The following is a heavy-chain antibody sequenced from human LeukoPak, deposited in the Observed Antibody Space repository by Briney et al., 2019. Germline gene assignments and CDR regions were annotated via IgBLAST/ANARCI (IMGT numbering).Heavy chain of an antibody. D-gene: IGHD3-22*01. CDR3: ARLKWYYDSSGSDPFYYFDY. J-gene: IGHJ4*02. CDR2: IYYSGST. Sequence: SETLSLTCTVSGGSIGSYYWSWIRQPPGKGLEWIGYIYYSGSTNYNPSLKSRVTISVDTSKNQFSLKLSSVTAADTAVYYCARLKWYYDSSGSDPFYYFDYWGQGTLVTVSS. CDR1: GGSIGSYY. V-gene: IGHV4-59*08.